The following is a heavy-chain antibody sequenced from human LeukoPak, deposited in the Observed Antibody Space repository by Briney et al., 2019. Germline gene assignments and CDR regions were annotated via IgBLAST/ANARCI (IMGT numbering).Heavy chain of an antibody. CDR2: ISSSSSYI. CDR1: GFTFSSYS. J-gene: IGHJ4*02. V-gene: IGHV3-21*01. CDR3: ARGGATTIWCYFDY. D-gene: IGHD1-26*01. Sequence: PGGSLRLSCAASGFTFSSYSMNWVRQAPGKGLEWISSISSSSSYIYYADSVKGRFTISRDNAKNSLYLQMNSLRAEDTAVYYCARGGATTIWCYFDYWGQGTLVTVSS.